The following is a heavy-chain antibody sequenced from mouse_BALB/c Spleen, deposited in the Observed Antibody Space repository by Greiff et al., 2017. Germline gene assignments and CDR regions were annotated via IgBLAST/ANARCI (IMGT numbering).Heavy chain of an antibody. CDR2: ISSGGSYT. V-gene: IGHV5-6*01. CDR3: ARLRGQPRLYYFDY. D-gene: IGHD6-1*01. CDR1: GFTFSSYG. J-gene: IGHJ2*01. Sequence: EVKVVESGGDLVKPGGSLKLSCAASGFTFSSYGMSWVRQTPDKRLEWVATISSGGSYTYYPDSVKGRFTISRDNAKNTLYLQMSSLKSEDTAMYYCARLRGQPRLYYFDYWGQGTTLTVSS.